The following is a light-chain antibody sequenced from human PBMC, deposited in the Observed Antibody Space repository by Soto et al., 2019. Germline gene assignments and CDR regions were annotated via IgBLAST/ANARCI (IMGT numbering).Light chain of an antibody. V-gene: IGLV1-47*01. CDR3: PAWDANLSHYV. Sequence: QSVLTQPPSASGTPGQRVTISCSGYSSTVGSNHVYWYQKFPGMAPKLLISKNNQRPSGVPDRFSGSKSGTSASLAISGPRSDDEADYPSPAWDANLSHYVFGSGTKVTV. CDR2: KNN. J-gene: IGLJ1*01. CDR1: SSTVGSNH.